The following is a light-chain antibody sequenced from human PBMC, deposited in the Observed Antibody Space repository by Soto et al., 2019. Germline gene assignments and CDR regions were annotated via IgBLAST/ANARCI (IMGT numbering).Light chain of an antibody. V-gene: IGLV2-14*01. CDR2: DVN. Sequence: HSALTQPASVSGSPGQSITISCTGTSSDVGGSNYVSWYQQHPGKAPKLMIYDVNNRPSGISNRFSGSKSGNTASLTISGLQAEDEADYYCSSYRSGSTLVFGGGTQLTVL. CDR3: SSYRSGSTLV. J-gene: IGLJ2*01. CDR1: SSDVGGSNY.